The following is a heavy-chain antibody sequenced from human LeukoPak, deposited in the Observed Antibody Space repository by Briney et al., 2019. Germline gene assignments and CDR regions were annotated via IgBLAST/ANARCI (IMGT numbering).Heavy chain of an antibody. CDR1: GGSFSGYY. CDR3: ASRRYSSSWRKFDY. CDR2: INHSGST. V-gene: IGHV4-34*01. Sequence: SETLSLTCAVYGGSFSGYYWSWIRQPPGKGLEWIGEINHSGSTNYSPSLKSRVTISVDTSKNQFSLRLSSVTAADTAVYYCASRRYSSSWRKFDYWGQGTLVTASS. D-gene: IGHD6-13*01. J-gene: IGHJ4*02.